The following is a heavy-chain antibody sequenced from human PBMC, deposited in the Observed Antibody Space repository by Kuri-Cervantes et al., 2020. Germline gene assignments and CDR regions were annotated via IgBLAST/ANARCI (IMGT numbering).Heavy chain of an antibody. V-gene: IGHV2-5*02. CDR3: AHTWGSSGWYNWFDP. D-gene: IGHD6-19*01. CDR2: IYWDDDK. CDR1: GFSLSTSGVG. J-gene: IGHJ5*02. Sequence: SGPTLVKPTQTLTLTCTFSGFSLSTSGVGVGWIRQPPGKALEWLALIYWDDDKRYSPSLKSRPTITKDTSKNQVVLTTTNMDPVDTATYYCAHTWGSSGWYNWFDPWGQGTLVTVSS.